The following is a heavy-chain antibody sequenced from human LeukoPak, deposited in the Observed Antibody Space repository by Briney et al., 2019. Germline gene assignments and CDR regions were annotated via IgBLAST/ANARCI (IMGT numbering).Heavy chain of an antibody. J-gene: IGHJ3*02. D-gene: IGHD4-23*01. Sequence: GGSLRLSCAASGFTFSSYSMNWVRQAPGKGLEWVSSISSSSSYIYYADSVKGRFTISRDNAKNSLYLQMNSLRAEDTAVYYCARDHPYGGNPHDAFDIWGQGTMVTVSS. CDR2: ISSSSSYI. CDR3: ARDHPYGGNPHDAFDI. V-gene: IGHV3-21*01. CDR1: GFTFSSYS.